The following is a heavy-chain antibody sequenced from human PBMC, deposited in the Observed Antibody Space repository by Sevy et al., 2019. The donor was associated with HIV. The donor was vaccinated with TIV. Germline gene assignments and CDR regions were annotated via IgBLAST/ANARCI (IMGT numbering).Heavy chain of an antibody. Sequence: SETLSLTCAVYGGSFSGYYWSWIRQPPGKGLEWIGEINHSGSTNYNPSLKSRVTISVDTSKNQFSLKLSSVTAADTAVYYCARGQEYYYDSSGYDSLYNWFDPWGHGTLVTVSS. V-gene: IGHV4-34*01. CDR1: GGSFSGYY. CDR3: ARGQEYYYDSSGYDSLYNWFDP. J-gene: IGHJ5*02. CDR2: INHSGST. D-gene: IGHD3-22*01.